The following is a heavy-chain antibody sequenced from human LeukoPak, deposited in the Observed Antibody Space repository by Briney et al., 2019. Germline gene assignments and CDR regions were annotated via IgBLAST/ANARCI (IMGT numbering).Heavy chain of an antibody. CDR3: ARDRVVTRTADAFDI. J-gene: IGHJ3*02. D-gene: IGHD4-23*01. CDR2: ISGSGDST. V-gene: IGHV3-23*01. CDR1: GFPFSSYA. Sequence: GGSLRLSCAASGFPFSSYAMSWVRQAPGKGLEWVSAISGSGDSTYYADSAKGRFTISRDNSKNTLYLQMNSLRAEDSAVYYCARDRVVTRTADAFDIWGQGTMVTVSS.